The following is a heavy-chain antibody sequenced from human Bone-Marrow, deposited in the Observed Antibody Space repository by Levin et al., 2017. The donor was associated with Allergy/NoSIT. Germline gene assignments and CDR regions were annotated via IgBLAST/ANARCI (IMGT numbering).Heavy chain of an antibody. D-gene: IGHD3-10*01. CDR1: GFSLSTSGVG. CDR2: IYWNDDK. Sequence: VSGPTLVKPTQTLTLTCTFSGFSLSTSGVGVGWIRQPPGKALEWLALIYWNDDKRYSPSLKSRLTITKDTSKNQVVLTMTNMDPVDTATYYCAHIVGNTFGELFGSWFDYWGQGTLVTVSS. CDR3: AHIVGNTFGELFGSWFDY. J-gene: IGHJ4*02. V-gene: IGHV2-5*01.